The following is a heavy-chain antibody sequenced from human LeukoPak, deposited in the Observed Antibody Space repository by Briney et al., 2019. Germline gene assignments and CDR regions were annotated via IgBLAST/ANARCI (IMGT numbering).Heavy chain of an antibody. CDR3: AKDGSCSSTSCYYGY. D-gene: IGHD2-2*01. Sequence: PGGSLRLSCAASGFTFSSYAMSWVRQAPGKGLEWVSAISGSGGSTYYADSVKGRFTISRDNSKNTLYLQMNILRAEDTAVYYCAKDGSCSSTSCYYGYWGQGTLVTVSS. V-gene: IGHV3-23*01. J-gene: IGHJ4*02. CDR1: GFTFSSYA. CDR2: ISGSGGST.